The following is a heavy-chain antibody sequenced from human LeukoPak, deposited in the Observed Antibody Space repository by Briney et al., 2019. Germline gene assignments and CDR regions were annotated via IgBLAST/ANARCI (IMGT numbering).Heavy chain of an antibody. CDR1: GGSVSSGSYY. CDR2: IYYSGST. Sequence: SETLSLTCTVSGGSVSSGSYYWSWIRQPPGKGLEWLGYIYYSGSTNYNPSLKSRVTISVDTSKNQFSLKLSSVTAADTAVYYCARDRGGYSGYDYYFDYWGQGSLVTVSS. V-gene: IGHV4-61*01. CDR3: ARDRGGYSGYDYYFDY. D-gene: IGHD5-12*01. J-gene: IGHJ4*02.